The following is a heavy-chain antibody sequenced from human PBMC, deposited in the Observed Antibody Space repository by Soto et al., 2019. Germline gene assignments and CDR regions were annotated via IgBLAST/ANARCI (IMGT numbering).Heavy chain of an antibody. D-gene: IGHD6-6*01. J-gene: IGHJ4*02. CDR3: ATKSLGYGARQFDY. Sequence: PSETLSLTCTVSGGSISSYYWSWIRQPPGKGLEWIGYIYYSGSTNYNPSLKSRVTISVDTSKNHFSLKLSSVTAADTAVYYCATKSLGYGARQFDYWAQGTLVTVSS. V-gene: IGHV4-59*01. CDR2: IYYSGST. CDR1: GGSISSYY.